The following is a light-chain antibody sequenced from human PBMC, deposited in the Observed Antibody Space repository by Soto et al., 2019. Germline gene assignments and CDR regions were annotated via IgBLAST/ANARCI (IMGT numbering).Light chain of an antibody. Sequence: EIVLTQSPGTLSLSPGERATLSCRASQSVSSTYLAWYQQKPGQAPRLLIYDASSRATGIPDRFSGRGSGTDFTLTISRLEPEDFAVYYCQQYGSSPPLTFGQGTKVEIK. CDR3: QQYGSSPPLT. V-gene: IGKV3-20*01. J-gene: IGKJ1*01. CDR1: QSVSSTY. CDR2: DAS.